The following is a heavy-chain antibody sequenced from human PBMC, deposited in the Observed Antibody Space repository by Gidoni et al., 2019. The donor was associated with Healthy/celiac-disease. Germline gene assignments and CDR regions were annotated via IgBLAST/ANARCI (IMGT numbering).Heavy chain of an antibody. CDR3: AKDGYSSSWLIDP. CDR2: ISYEGSNK. Sequence: QVQLVESGGGVVQPGRSLRLSCAAHGFPFSTYGMHWVRQAPGKGLEWVAVISYEGSNKYYADSVKGRFTIARDNSKNTLYLQMNSLRAEDTAVYYCAKDGYSSSWLIDPWGQGTLVTVSS. D-gene: IGHD6-13*01. CDR1: GFPFSTYG. J-gene: IGHJ5*02. V-gene: IGHV3-30*18.